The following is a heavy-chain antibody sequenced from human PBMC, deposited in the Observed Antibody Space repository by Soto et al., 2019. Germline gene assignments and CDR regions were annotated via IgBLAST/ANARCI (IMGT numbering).Heavy chain of an antibody. D-gene: IGHD3-22*01. CDR1: GFTFSNAW. Sequence: EVQLVESGGGLVKPGGSLRLSCAASGFTFSNAWMNWVRQAPGKGLEWVGRIKSKSAGETTDYAAPVKGRFTISRDDSKNTLYLPMNSLKTEDTAVYYCTTGLTYYYDSSGYYWAGGMDVWGQGITVTVSS. V-gene: IGHV3-15*01. CDR2: IKSKSAGETT. CDR3: TTGLTYYYDSSGYYWAGGMDV. J-gene: IGHJ6*02.